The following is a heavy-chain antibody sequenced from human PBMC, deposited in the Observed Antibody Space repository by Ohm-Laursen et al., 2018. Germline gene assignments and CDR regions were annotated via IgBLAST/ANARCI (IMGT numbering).Heavy chain of an antibody. Sequence: PSETLSLTCTVSGGSISSYYWSWIRQPPGKGLEWIGYIYYSGSTNYNPSLKSRVTISVDTSKNQFSLKLSSVTAADTAVYYCARRARHPQQGYYYYYGMDVWGQGTTVTVSS. D-gene: IGHD6-13*01. CDR3: ARRARHPQQGYYYYYGMDV. J-gene: IGHJ6*02. V-gene: IGHV4-59*08. CDR2: IYYSGST. CDR1: GGSISSYY.